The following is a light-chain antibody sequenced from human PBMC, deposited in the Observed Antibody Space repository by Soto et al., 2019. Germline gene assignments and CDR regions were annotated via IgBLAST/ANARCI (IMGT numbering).Light chain of an antibody. CDR3: QQYYSYPLT. Sequence: AIRMTQSPSSFSASTGDRVTITCRASQGISSYLAWYQQKPGKAPKLLIYAASTLQSGVPSRFSGSGSGTDFTLTISCLQSEDFATYNCQQYYSYPLTYGGGTKVEIK. J-gene: IGKJ4*01. CDR2: AAS. CDR1: QGISSY. V-gene: IGKV1-8*01.